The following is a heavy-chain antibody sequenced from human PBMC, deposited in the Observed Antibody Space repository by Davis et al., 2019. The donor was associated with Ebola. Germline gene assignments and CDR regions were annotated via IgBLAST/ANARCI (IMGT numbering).Heavy chain of an antibody. Sequence: GESLKISCAASGFTFSGYWMNWVRQAPGRGLQWVAVIYSGGTTYHADSVGGRFTISRDNSKNTLYLQMNGLRPEDTAVYYCARDFPNNYGLDVWGQGTTVTVSS. CDR1: GFTFSGYW. V-gene: IGHV3-53*05. CDR3: ARDFPNNYGLDV. CDR2: IYSGGTT. J-gene: IGHJ6*02.